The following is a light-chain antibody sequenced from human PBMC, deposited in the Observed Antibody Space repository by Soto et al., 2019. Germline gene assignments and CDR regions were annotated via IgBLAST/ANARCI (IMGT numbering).Light chain of an antibody. CDR2: WAS. CDR1: QSLLANCNNKNC. V-gene: IGKV4-1*01. J-gene: IGKJ4*01. CDR3: QQYYSTPPLT. Sequence: DIVMTQSPDSLAVSLGERATINCKSSQSLLANCNNKNCLAWYQHKPGQPPKMLILWASTRESGVPDRFSGSGFGANFTLHNRRPQAESSGGYYCQQYYSTPPLTFGGGTKVEIK.